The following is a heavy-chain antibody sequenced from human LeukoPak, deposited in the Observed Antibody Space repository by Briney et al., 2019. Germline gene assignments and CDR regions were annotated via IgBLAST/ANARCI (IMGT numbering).Heavy chain of an antibody. V-gene: IGHV4-34*01. D-gene: IGHD2-2*02. CDR1: GGTSSGYY. Sequence: SENLSFNGAVYGGTSSGYYWGWMRHPPGQGREGSGEISHSGSTYAHPSLKSRVTIPVDTSKNQFYLKLSAVTAADTAVYYCARRGVPAAIGNGMDVWGKGTTVTVSS. CDR2: ISHSGST. J-gene: IGHJ6*04. CDR3: ARRGVPAAIGNGMDV.